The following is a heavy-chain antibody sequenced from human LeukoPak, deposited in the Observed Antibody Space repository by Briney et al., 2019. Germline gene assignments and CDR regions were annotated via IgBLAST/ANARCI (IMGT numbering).Heavy chain of an antibody. D-gene: IGHD6-13*01. V-gene: IGHV3-23*01. CDR2: ISGSGGST. Sequence: PGESLRLSCATSGFTFSGYAMTWVRQAPGKGLEWVSAISGSGGSTYYADSVKGRFTISRDNSKNTLYLQMHSLRAEDTAVYYCAKCAAAGFYYYYGMDVWGQGTTVTVSS. CDR1: GFTFSGYA. J-gene: IGHJ6*02. CDR3: AKCAAAGFYYYYGMDV.